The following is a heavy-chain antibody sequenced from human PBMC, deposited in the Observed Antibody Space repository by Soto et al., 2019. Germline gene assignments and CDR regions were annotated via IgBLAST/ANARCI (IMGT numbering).Heavy chain of an antibody. J-gene: IGHJ6*02. CDR1: GYTFTSYG. D-gene: IGHD3-3*01. Sequence: ASVKVSCKASGYTFTSYGISWVRQAPGQGLEWMGWISAYNGNTNYAQKLQGRVTMTTDTSTSTAYMELRSRRSDDTAVYYCARLYDFWSGYRAYYYYGMDVWAQRTPVAVS. V-gene: IGHV1-18*01. CDR2: ISAYNGNT. CDR3: ARLYDFWSGYRAYYYYGMDV.